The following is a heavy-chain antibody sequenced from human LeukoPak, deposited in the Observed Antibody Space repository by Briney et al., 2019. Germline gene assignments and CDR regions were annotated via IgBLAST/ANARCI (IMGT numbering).Heavy chain of an antibody. Sequence: SETLSLTCTVSGDFLNNSLWSWIWQPPGEGLEWIGDVSYSGNTSHNPSLKSRVTMSVDTSKNSFSLTVTSVTAADAAVYFCARGDDSGAHYPSRFDLWGRGTLVTVSS. J-gene: IGHJ2*01. D-gene: IGHD3-22*01. CDR2: VSYSGNT. V-gene: IGHV4-59*01. CDR1: GDFLNNSL. CDR3: ARGDDSGAHYPSRFDL.